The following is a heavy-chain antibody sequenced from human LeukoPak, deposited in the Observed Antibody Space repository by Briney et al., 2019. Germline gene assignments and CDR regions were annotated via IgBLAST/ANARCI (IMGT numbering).Heavy chain of an antibody. J-gene: IGHJ3*02. CDR3: AREDVDITVATSGAFDI. CDR1: GFTFNRFW. Sequence: SGGSLRLCCAASGFTFNRFWMHWVRQAPGKGLVWVSRIISDGSSTNYADSVKGRFTISRDNAKNTLYLQMNSLRAEDTALYYCAREDVDITVATSGAFDIWGQGTMVTVSS. V-gene: IGHV3-74*01. D-gene: IGHD6-19*01. CDR2: IISDGSST.